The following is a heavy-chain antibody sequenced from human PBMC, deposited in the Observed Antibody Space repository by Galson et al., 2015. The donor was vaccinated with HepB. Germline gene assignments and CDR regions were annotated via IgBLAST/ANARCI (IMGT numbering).Heavy chain of an antibody. CDR1: GFTFSSYA. Sequence: LRLSCAASGFTFSSYAMHWVRQAPGKGLEWVAVISYDGNNRYFADSVKGRFTISRDNSNNTLYLQMNSLRAEDTAVYYCARGHIVGVDDYWGQGTLVTVSS. CDR3: ARGHIVGVDDY. V-gene: IGHV3-30-3*01. D-gene: IGHD2-15*01. CDR2: ISYDGNNR. J-gene: IGHJ4*02.